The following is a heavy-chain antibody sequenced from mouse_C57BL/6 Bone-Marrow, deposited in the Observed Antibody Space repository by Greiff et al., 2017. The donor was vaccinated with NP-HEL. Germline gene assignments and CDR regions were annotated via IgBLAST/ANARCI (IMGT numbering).Heavy chain of an antibody. J-gene: IGHJ4*01. CDR2: ISDGGSYT. CDR3: ARDTTVVPYYAMDY. D-gene: IGHD1-1*01. CDR1: GFTFSSYA. Sequence: DVKLVESGGGLVKPGGSLKLSCAASGFTFSSYAMSWVRQTPEKRLEWVATISDGGSYTYYPDNVKGRFTISRDNAKNNLYLQMSHLQSEDTAMYYCARDTTVVPYYAMDYWGQGTSVTVSS. V-gene: IGHV5-4*01.